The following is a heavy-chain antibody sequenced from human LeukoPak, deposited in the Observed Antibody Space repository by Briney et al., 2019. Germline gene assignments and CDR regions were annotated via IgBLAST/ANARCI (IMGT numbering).Heavy chain of an antibody. V-gene: IGHV3-11*04. Sequence: GGSLRLSCAASGFTFDDYGMSWVRQAPGKGLEWVSYISSSGSTIYYADSVKGRFTISRDNAKNSLYLQMNSLRAEDTAVYYCARTVVGGVGAFDIWGQGTMVTVSS. CDR1: GFTFDDYG. D-gene: IGHD4-23*01. J-gene: IGHJ3*02. CDR2: ISSSGSTI. CDR3: ARTVVGGVGAFDI.